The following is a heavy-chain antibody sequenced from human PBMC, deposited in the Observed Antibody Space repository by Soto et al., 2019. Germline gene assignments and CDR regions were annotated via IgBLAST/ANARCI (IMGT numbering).Heavy chain of an antibody. Sequence: EVQLVESGGGLIQPGGSLRLSCAASGFTVSSNYMSWVRQAPGKGLALVSVIYSGGSTYYAASVKGRFTISRDNSKTTLYLQMNSLRAEDTAVYYCATARIAARPLNYWGQGTLVTVSS. CDR1: GFTVSSNY. V-gene: IGHV3-53*01. CDR2: IYSGGST. CDR3: ATARIAARPLNY. D-gene: IGHD6-6*01. J-gene: IGHJ4*02.